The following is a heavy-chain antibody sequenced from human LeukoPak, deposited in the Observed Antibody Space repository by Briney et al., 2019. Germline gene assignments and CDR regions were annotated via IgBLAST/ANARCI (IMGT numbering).Heavy chain of an antibody. J-gene: IGHJ4*02. D-gene: IGHD6-19*01. CDR1: GFTFSTYA. CDR3: AIDSSGWYYNY. Sequence: PGRSLRLSCAASGFTFSTYAIHWVRQAPGKGLEWVAVISHDGIDKYYSDSVKGRFTISRDNSKNTLYLQMNSLRAEDTAVYYCAIDSSGWYYNYWGQGTLVTVSS. CDR2: ISHDGIDK. V-gene: IGHV3-30*04.